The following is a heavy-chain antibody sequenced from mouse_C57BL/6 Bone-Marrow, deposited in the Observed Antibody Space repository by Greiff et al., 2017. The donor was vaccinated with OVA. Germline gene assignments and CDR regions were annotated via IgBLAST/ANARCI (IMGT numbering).Heavy chain of an antibody. D-gene: IGHD1-1*01. CDR2: ISYSGST. V-gene: IGHV3-8*01. CDR3: ASTDYYGSSLFAY. Sequence: VQLQQSGPGLAKPSQTLSLTCSVTGYSITSDYWNWIRKFPGNKLEYMGYISYSGSTYYNPSLKSRISITRDTSKNQYYLQLNSVTTEDTATYYCASTDYYGSSLFAYWGQGTLVTVSA. J-gene: IGHJ3*01. CDR1: GYSITSDY.